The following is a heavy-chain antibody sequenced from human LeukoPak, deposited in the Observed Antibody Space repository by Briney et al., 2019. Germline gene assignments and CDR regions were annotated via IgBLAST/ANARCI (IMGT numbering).Heavy chain of an antibody. J-gene: IGHJ3*02. CDR1: GFTFRSHW. V-gene: IGHV4-34*01. Sequence: GSLRLSCVGSGFTFRSHWVNWVRQPPGKGLEWIGEINHSGSTNYNPSLKSRVTISVDTSKNQFSLKLSSVTAADTAVYYCARHRGKVVVPAAIRGAFDIWGQGTMVTVSS. CDR2: INHSGST. D-gene: IGHD2-2*01. CDR3: ARHRGKVVVPAAIRGAFDI.